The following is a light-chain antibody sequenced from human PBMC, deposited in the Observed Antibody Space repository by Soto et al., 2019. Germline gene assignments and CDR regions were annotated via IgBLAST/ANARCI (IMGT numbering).Light chain of an antibody. V-gene: IGKV4-1*01. CDR1: QSIISSSNNKNY. Sequence: DIVMLQSPDTLAVSVSQINLLNXSFSQSIISSSNNKNYLAWYQQKPGQPPKLLISWASNRDSGVPDRFSGSGSGADFTLTINSLQPEDVAVYYCQQYYNSPITFGQGTRLEIK. CDR3: QQYYNSPIT. CDR2: WAS. J-gene: IGKJ5*01.